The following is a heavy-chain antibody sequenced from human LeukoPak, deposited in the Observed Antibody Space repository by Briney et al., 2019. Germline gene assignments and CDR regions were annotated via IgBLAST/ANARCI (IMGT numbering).Heavy chain of an antibody. J-gene: IGHJ4*02. CDR2: IRSKANSYAT. CDR3: TRGGQEGSYYGVDY. CDR1: GFTFSGSA. Sequence: PGRSLRLSCAASGFTFSGSAMHWVRQASGKGLEWVGRIRSKANSYATAYAASVRGRFTISRDDSKNTAYLQMNSLKTEDTAVYYCTRGGQEGSYYGVDYWGQGTLVTVSS. V-gene: IGHV3-73*01. D-gene: IGHD1-26*01.